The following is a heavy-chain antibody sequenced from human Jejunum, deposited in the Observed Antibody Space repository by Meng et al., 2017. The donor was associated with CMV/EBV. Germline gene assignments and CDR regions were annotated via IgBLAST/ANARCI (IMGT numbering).Heavy chain of an antibody. J-gene: IGHJ4*02. V-gene: IGHV4-59*01. Sequence: CTSSGAAITNYYWSWIRQPPGKGLAWIGFIYYSGTTNYSPSLKSRVTMSVDTSKSQFSLRLNSLTTADTAVYYCARGRTSHFDYWGEGTLVTVSS. CDR2: IYYSGTT. CDR1: GAAITNYY. CDR3: ARGRTSHFDY. D-gene: IGHD2-2*01.